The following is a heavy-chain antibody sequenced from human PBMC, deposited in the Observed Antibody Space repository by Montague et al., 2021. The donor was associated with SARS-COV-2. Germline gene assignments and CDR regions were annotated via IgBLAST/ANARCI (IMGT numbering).Heavy chain of an antibody. CDR3: AGDTRIVGATTRLDY. D-gene: IGHD1-26*01. Sequence: TLSLTCTVSGGSISSGGYYWSWIRQHPGKGLEWIGYIYHSGSTYYNPSLKSRVTISVDTSKNQFSLKLSSVTAADTAVYYCAGDTRIVGATTRLDYWGQGTLVTVSS. V-gene: IGHV4-31*03. CDR2: IYHSGST. J-gene: IGHJ4*02. CDR1: GGSISSGGYY.